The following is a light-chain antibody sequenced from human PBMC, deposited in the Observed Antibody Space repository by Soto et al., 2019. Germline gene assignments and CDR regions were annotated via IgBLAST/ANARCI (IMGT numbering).Light chain of an antibody. CDR3: LQHNTYPLT. J-gene: IGKJ4*01. CDR1: QGIRND. V-gene: IGKV1-17*01. Sequence: DIQMTQSPSSLSASVGDRVTITCRASQGIRNDLAWYQQKPGTAPKRLIYVASTLQSGVPSRFSGSGSGTEFTLTISSLQPEDFAIYSCLQHNTYPLTFGGGTKVEIK. CDR2: VAS.